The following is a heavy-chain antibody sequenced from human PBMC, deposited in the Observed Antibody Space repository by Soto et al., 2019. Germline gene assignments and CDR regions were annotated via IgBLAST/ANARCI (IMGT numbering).Heavy chain of an antibody. V-gene: IGHV3-73*02. J-gene: IGHJ4*02. D-gene: IGHD6-13*01. CDR1: GFSFSAAA. CDR2: IRSKANNFAT. CDR3: AGPGYSNSWYEDYFDY. Sequence: EVQLVESGGGLVQPGGSLKLSCVASGFSFSAAAMHWVRQASGKGLEWAGRIRSKANNFATAYAASVNGRFTISRDDSKNTAYLQMNSLKTEDTAVYFCAGPGYSNSWYEDYFDYWGQGTLVTVSS.